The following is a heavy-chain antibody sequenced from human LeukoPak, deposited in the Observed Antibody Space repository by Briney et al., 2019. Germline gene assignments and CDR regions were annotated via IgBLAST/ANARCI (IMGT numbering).Heavy chain of an antibody. V-gene: IGHV3-11*05. CDR2: ISSSSSYI. J-gene: IGHJ5*02. D-gene: IGHD2-2*02. CDR1: GFTFSDYY. Sequence: GGSLRLSCAASGFTFSDYYMSWIRQAPGKGLEWVSSISSSSSYIYYADSVKGRFTISRDNAKNSLYLQMNSLRAEDTAVYYCAREVLPAAIGDWFDPWGQGTLVTVSS. CDR3: AREVLPAAIGDWFDP.